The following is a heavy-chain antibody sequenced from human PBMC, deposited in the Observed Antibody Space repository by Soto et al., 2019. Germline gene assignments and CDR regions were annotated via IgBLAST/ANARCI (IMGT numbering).Heavy chain of an antibody. CDR1: GGSIISSSYY. CDR2: IYNSRTT. Sequence: SETLSLTCTVSGGSIISSSYYWGWIRQAPGKGLEWIGNIYNSRTTYYNPSLKSRVTISADTSKNQSYLKLSSVTAADTAVYYCASPVDYGGNSGHAFDIWGQGTTVTVSS. D-gene: IGHD4-17*01. V-gene: IGHV4-39*01. J-gene: IGHJ3*02. CDR3: ASPVDYGGNSGHAFDI.